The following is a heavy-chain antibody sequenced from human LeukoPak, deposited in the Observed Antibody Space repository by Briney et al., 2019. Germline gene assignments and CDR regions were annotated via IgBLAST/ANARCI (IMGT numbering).Heavy chain of an antibody. J-gene: IGHJ5*02. CDR3: ATDRKPGVWIGLDP. D-gene: IGHD2-2*03. CDR2: ISDSGNTI. V-gene: IGHV3-11*04. Sequence: GGSLRLSCAASGFTFNGYYMSWIRQAPGKGLEWISYISDSGNTIYYADSVKGRFTISRDNANKTLFLQMNSLRVEDTAVYYCATDRKPGVWIGLDPWGQGTLVTVSS. CDR1: GFTFNGYY.